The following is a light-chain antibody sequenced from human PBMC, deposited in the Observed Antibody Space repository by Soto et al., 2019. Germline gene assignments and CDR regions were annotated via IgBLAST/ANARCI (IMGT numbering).Light chain of an antibody. Sequence: QSALTQPRSVSGSPGQSVTISCTGTSSDVGGYNYVSWYQQHPGKAPKLMICDVSKRPPGVPDRFSGSKSGNTASLTISGLQAEDEADYYCCSYAGSYTVLFGGGTKLTVL. CDR1: SSDVGGYNY. V-gene: IGLV2-11*01. J-gene: IGLJ2*01. CDR3: CSYAGSYTVL. CDR2: DVS.